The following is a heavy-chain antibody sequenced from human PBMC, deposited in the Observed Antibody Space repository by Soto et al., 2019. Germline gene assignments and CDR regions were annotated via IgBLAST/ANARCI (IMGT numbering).Heavy chain of an antibody. J-gene: IGHJ4*02. CDR2: IKQDGSEK. CDR3: ARDRLAAKGDY. D-gene: IGHD6-25*01. V-gene: IGHV3-7*01. CDR1: GFTFSSYW. Sequence: GGSLRLSCAASGFTFSSYWMSWVRQAPGKGLEWVANIKQDGSEKYYVDSARGRFTISRDNAKNSLYLQMNSLRAEDTAVCYCARDRLAAKGDYWGQGTLVTVS.